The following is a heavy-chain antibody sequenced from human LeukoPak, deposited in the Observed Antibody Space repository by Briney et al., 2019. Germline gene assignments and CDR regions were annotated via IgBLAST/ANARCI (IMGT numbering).Heavy chain of an antibody. CDR3: FKNQIRGWYRVADY. V-gene: IGHV3-30*03. D-gene: IGHD6-19*01. CDR1: GFTVTPAD. CDR2: ITYDGSEI. J-gene: IGHJ4*02. Sequence: GGSLRLSCAASGFTVTPADWNWVRQAPGKGLEWVAVITYDGSEIHYGDSVKGRFTISRDSFKNTVHLQMYSLRVEATVYYYFFKNQIRGWYRVADYLGQGALVTVSS.